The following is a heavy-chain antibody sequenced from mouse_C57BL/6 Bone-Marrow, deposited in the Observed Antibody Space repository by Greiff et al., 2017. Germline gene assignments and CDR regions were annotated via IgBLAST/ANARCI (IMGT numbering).Heavy chain of an antibody. D-gene: IGHD2-1*01. J-gene: IGHJ1*03. CDR1: GYTFTSYW. Sequence: VQLQQPGAELVMPGASVKLSCKASGYTFTSYWMHWVKQRPGQGLEWIGESDPSDSYTNYNQKFKGKSTLTVDKSSSTAYMHLSSLTSEDSAVYYCSRDLLWAPYWYFDVWGTGTTVTVSS. CDR2: SDPSDSYT. V-gene: IGHV1-69*01. CDR3: SRDLLWAPYWYFDV.